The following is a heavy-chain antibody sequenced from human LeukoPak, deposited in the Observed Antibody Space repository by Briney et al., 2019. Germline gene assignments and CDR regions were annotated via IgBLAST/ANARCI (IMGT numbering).Heavy chain of an antibody. CDR3: VRRGGSDGWGAFDI. V-gene: IGHV3-23*01. D-gene: IGHD5-24*01. J-gene: IGHJ3*02. Sequence: GGSLRLSCAASGFTVANDRMSWVRQAPGKGLEWVSSIRQSGDITYYADSVKGRFTISRDNSKNTLSLQMNSLSREDTAIYYCVRRGGSDGWGAFDIWGQGTVVTVSS. CDR2: IRQSGDIT. CDR1: GFTVANDR.